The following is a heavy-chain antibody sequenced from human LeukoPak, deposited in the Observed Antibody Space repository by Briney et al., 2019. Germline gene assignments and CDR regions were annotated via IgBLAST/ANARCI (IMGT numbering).Heavy chain of an antibody. J-gene: IGHJ6*03. V-gene: IGHV3-7*01. CDR1: GFTFSSYW. CDR3: ARIGGYFDWLPNYYYYYMDV. D-gene: IGHD3-9*01. CDR2: IKQDGSEK. Sequence: GGSLRLSCAASGFTFSSYWMSWVRQAPGKGLEWVANIKQDGSEKYYVDSVKGRFTISRDNAKNSLYLQMNSLRAEDTAVYYCARIGGYFDWLPNYYYYYMDVWGKGTTVTISS.